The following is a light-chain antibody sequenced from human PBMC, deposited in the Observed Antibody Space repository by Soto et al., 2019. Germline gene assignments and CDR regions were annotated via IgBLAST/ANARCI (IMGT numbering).Light chain of an antibody. V-gene: IGKV3D-15*01. Sequence: ELVLTQYPGTLSFSPGERATLSCRASQSVSSSLAWYQQKTGQAPRLLISGASSRATGIPARFSGSGSGTEFTLTITCLQSEDFAVYCCQQYNNWPLTFGPGTRLEI. CDR3: QQYNNWPLT. CDR1: QSVSSS. CDR2: GAS. J-gene: IGKJ5*01.